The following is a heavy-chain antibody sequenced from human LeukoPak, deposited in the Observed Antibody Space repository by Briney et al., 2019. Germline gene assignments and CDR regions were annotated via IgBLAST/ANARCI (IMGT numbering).Heavy chain of an antibody. Sequence: HGESLKISCKGSGYTFTTKWIGWVRQMPGKGLDWMGIIYPGESDTSYSPSFQGQVTISADKPISTTYLQWSSLKASDTAMYYCARRLVGTKYFDYWGQGTLVTVSS. V-gene: IGHV5-51*01. J-gene: IGHJ4*02. D-gene: IGHD1-26*01. CDR1: GYTFTTKW. CDR2: IYPGESDT. CDR3: ARRLVGTKYFDY.